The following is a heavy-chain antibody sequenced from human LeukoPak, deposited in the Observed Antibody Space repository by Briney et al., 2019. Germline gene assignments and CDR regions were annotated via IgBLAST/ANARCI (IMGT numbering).Heavy chain of an antibody. V-gene: IGHV4-34*01. CDR3: ARGLRTMVRGVIITANLDY. D-gene: IGHD3-10*01. Sequence: SETLSLTCAVYGGSFSGYYWSWIRQPPEKGLEWIGEINHSGSTNYNPSLKSRVTISVDTSKNQFSLKLSSVTAADTAVYYCARGLRTMVRGVIITANLDYWGQGTLVTVSS. CDR2: INHSGST. J-gene: IGHJ4*02. CDR1: GGSFSGYY.